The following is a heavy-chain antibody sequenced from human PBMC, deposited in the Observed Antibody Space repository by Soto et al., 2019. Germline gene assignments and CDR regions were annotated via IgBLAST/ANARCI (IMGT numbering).Heavy chain of an antibody. J-gene: IGHJ5*02. Sequence: PGGSLRLSCAASGFTFSSYWMSWVRQAPGKGMEWVANIKQDGSEKYYVDSVKGRFTISRDNAKNSLYLQMDSLRAEDTAVYYCARVRTIMITFGGVIAENWFDPWGQGALVTVSS. CDR3: ARVRTIMITFGGVIAENWFDP. D-gene: IGHD3-16*02. CDR2: IKQDGSEK. V-gene: IGHV3-7*03. CDR1: GFTFSSYW.